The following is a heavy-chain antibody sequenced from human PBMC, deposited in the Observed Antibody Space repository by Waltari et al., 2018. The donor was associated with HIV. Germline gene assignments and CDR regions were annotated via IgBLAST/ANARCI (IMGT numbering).Heavy chain of an antibody. Sequence: QVQLQQWGAGLLKPSETLSLTCAVYGGSFSGYYWRWIRQPPGKGLEWIGEINHSGSTNYNPSLKSRVTISVDTSKNQFSLKLSSVTAADTAVYYCASSAMAPGRGYYYGMDVWGQGTTVTVSS. V-gene: IGHV4-34*01. D-gene: IGHD5-18*01. CDR3: ASSAMAPGRGYYYGMDV. J-gene: IGHJ6*02. CDR1: GGSFSGYY. CDR2: INHSGST.